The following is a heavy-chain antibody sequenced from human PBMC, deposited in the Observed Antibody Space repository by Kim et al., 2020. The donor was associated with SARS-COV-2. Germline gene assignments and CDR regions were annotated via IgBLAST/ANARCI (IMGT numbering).Heavy chain of an antibody. V-gene: IGHV3-21*01. CDR2: ISSSSYI. Sequence: GGSLRLSCAASGFTFSSYSMNWVRQAPGKGLEWVSSISSSSYIYYADSVKGRFTISRDNAKNSLYLQMNSLRAEDTAVYYCARDPKVGWPWIFDYWGQGTLVTVSS. D-gene: IGHD5-12*01. CDR1: GFTFSSYS. J-gene: IGHJ4*02. CDR3: ARDPKVGWPWIFDY.